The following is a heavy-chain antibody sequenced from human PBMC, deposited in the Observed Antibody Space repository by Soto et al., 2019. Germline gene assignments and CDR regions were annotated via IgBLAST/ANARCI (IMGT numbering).Heavy chain of an antibody. CDR2: IRSTAYGGTT. CDR3: GRDRSFIPY. CDR1: GFTFGDYA. Sequence: GGSLRLSWTASGFTFGDYAMSWFRQAPGKGLEWVGFIRSTAYGGTTEYAASVKGRFTISRDDSRSIAYLQMNSLTTEDTAVYYCGRDRSFIPYWGPGTLVTVSS. J-gene: IGHJ4*02. V-gene: IGHV3-49*03. D-gene: IGHD6-13*01.